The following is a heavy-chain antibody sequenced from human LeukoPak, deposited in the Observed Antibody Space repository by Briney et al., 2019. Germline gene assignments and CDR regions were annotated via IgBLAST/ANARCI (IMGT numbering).Heavy chain of an antibody. D-gene: IGHD3/OR15-3a*01. CDR1: GGSFSGYY. J-gene: IGHJ4*02. V-gene: IGHV4-34*01. Sequence: SETLSLTCAVYGGSFSGYYWSWIRQPPGKGLEWIGSIYYSGNTYYNASLKSQFSISIDTSKNQFSLKLTSVTAADTAVYYCARQPGSGLFILPGGQGTLVTVSS. CDR2: IYYSGNT. CDR3: ARQPGSGLFILP.